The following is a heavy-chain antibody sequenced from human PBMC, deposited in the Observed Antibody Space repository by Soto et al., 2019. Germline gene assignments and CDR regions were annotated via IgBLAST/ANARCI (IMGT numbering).Heavy chain of an antibody. J-gene: IGHJ4*02. D-gene: IGHD3-22*01. V-gene: IGHV1-46*01. CDR1: GYTFTNSG. CDR2: INPSGGST. Sequence: GASVKVSCKASGYTFTNSGISWMRQAPGQGLEWMGLINPSGGSTTYAQKFQGRVTMTRDTSTSTVYMDLSSLKSEDTAVYYCARSPYSSGYYYAIDYWGQGTQVTVSS. CDR3: ARSPYSSGYYYAIDY.